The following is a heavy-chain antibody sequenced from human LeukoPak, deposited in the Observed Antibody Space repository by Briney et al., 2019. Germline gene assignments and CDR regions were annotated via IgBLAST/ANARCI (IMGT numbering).Heavy chain of an antibody. CDR3: ARVRLGELSLLDY. CDR1: GYTFTSYD. Sequence: ASVKVSCKASGYTFTSYDINWVRQATGQGLEWMGWMNPNSGNTGYAQKFQGRVTMTRNTSISTAYMELSSLRSEDTAVYCCARVRLGELSLLDYWGQGTLVTVSS. D-gene: IGHD3-16*02. J-gene: IGHJ4*02. V-gene: IGHV1-8*01. CDR2: MNPNSGNT.